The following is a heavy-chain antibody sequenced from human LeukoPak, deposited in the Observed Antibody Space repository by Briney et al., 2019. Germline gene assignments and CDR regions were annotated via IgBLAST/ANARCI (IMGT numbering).Heavy chain of an antibody. J-gene: IGHJ6*03. CDR1: GYTFTSYD. D-gene: IGHD6-13*01. Sequence: ASVKVSCKATGYTFTSYDVNWVRQATGQGLEWMGWMNPNSGNTGYAQKFQGRVTITRNTSISTAYMELSSLRSEDTAVYYCANLAAAGSVDDYYYMDVWGKGTTVTVSS. V-gene: IGHV1-8*01. CDR3: ANLAAAGSVDDYYYMDV. CDR2: MNPNSGNT.